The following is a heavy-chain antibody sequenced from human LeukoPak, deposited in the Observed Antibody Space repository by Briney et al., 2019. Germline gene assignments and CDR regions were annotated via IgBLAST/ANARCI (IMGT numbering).Heavy chain of an antibody. J-gene: IGHJ4*02. D-gene: IGHD6-13*01. CDR2: ISYDGSNK. Sequence: PGGSLRLSCAASGFTFSSYAMHWVRQAPGKGPEWVAVISYDGSNKYYADSVKGRFTISRDNSKNTLYLQMNSLRAEDTAVYYCASGQSGYSSSRRPLDCWGQGTLVTVSS. V-gene: IGHV3-30*04. CDR3: ASGQSGYSSSRRPLDC. CDR1: GFTFSSYA.